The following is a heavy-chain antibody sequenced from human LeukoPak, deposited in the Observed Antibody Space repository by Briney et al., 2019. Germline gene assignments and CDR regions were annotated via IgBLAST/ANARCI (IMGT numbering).Heavy chain of an antibody. V-gene: IGHV3-21*01. CDR2: ISSSSSYI. CDR3: ASAEEMATIGGSFDY. CDR1: GFTFSSYA. Sequence: GGALRLSCAGSGFTFSSYAMSWVRQPPGKGLAWVSSISSSSSYIYYADSVKGRFTISRDNAKNSLYLQMNSLRAEDTAVYYCASAEEMATIGGSFDYWGQGTLVTVSS. J-gene: IGHJ4*02. D-gene: IGHD5-24*01.